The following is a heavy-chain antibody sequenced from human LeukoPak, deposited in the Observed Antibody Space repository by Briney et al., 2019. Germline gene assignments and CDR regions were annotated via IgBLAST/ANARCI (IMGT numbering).Heavy chain of an antibody. V-gene: IGHV5-51*01. CDR2: IYPGDSDT. CDR3: ARRLADCSGGSCYGTRYYFDY. J-gene: IGHJ4*02. D-gene: IGHD2-15*01. Sequence: ESLKISCKGSGYSFTSYWIGWVRQMPGKGLEWMGIIYPGDSDTRYSPSFQGQVTISADKSISTAYLQWSSLKASDTAMYYCARRLADCSGGSCYGTRYYFDYWGQGTLVTVSS. CDR1: GYSFTSYW.